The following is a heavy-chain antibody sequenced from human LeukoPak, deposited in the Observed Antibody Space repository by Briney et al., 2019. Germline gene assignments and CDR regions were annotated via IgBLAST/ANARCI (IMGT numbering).Heavy chain of an antibody. CDR1: GFTFTSSA. CDR2: IVVGSGNT. Sequence: GASVKVSCKASGFTFTSSAMQWVRQARGQRLEWIGWIVVGSGNTNYAQKFQERVTITRDMSTSTAYMELNSLRSEDTAVYYCAADGPGSSSPYHDYWGQGTLVTVSS. D-gene: IGHD6-6*01. J-gene: IGHJ4*02. V-gene: IGHV1-58*02. CDR3: AADGPGSSSPYHDY.